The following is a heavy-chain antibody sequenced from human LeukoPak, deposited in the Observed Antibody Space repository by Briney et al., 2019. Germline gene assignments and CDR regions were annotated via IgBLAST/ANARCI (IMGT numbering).Heavy chain of an antibody. Sequence: ASVKVSCKASGYTFTSYGISWVRQAPGQGLEWMGWISAYNGNTNYAQKFQGRVTMTRDTSTSTVYMELSSLRSEDTAVYYCARGVVEWQQLIVWFDPWGQGTLVTVSS. D-gene: IGHD6-13*01. CDR1: GYTFTSYG. CDR3: ARGVVEWQQLIVWFDP. V-gene: IGHV1-18*01. CDR2: ISAYNGNT. J-gene: IGHJ5*02.